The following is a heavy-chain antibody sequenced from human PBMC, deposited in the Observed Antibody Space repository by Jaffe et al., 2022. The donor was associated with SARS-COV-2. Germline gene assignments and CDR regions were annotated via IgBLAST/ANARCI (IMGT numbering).Heavy chain of an antibody. D-gene: IGHD5-18*01. Sequence: QVQLQQWGAGLLKPSETLSLTCAVYGGSFSGYYWSWIRQPPGKGLEWIGEINHSGSTNYNPSLKSRVTISVDTSKNQFSLKLSSVTAADTAVYYCARVRGYSYQAWGRGYYYMDVWGKGTTVTVSS. CDR2: INHSGST. J-gene: IGHJ6*03. V-gene: IGHV4-34*01. CDR1: GGSFSGYY. CDR3: ARVRGYSYQAWGRGYYYMDV.